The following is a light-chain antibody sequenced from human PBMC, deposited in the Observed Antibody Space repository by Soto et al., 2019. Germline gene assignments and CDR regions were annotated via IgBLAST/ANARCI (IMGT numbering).Light chain of an antibody. CDR3: QQYASSPPT. CDR1: QSVSSNY. J-gene: IGKJ1*01. V-gene: IGKV3-20*01. Sequence: ETVLTQSPGTLSLSPGERATLSCRASQSVSSNYLAWYQQKPGQAPRLLIYGASTRATGIPARFSGSGSGTEFTLTISSLQSEDFAVYYCQQYASSPPTFGQGTKVDIK. CDR2: GAS.